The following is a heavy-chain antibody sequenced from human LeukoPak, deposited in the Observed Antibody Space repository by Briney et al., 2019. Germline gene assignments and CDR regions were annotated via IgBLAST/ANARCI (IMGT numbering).Heavy chain of an antibody. CDR1: GFTLSNYS. Sequence: GGSLRLSCAASGFTLSNYSMNWVRQAPGKGLEWVTFISSSSSYIFYADSLKGRFTISRDNAKNSLYLQMNSLRADDTAVYYCARDLAYGDDGLWGQGTLVTVSS. V-gene: IGHV3-21*01. J-gene: IGHJ4*02. D-gene: IGHD4-17*01. CDR2: ISSSSSYI. CDR3: ARDLAYGDDGL.